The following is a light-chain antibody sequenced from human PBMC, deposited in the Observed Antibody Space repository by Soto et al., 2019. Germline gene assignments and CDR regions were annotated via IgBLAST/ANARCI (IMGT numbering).Light chain of an antibody. Sequence: IQLTQSPSSLSASVGDRVTITCRASQGISSYLAWYQQKPGKAHELLIYAAYTLQSGVQSRFSGSGSGTDFTLTISCLQSEDFATYYCKQYCSFPPTFGQGTKVDI. V-gene: IGKV1-9*01. CDR3: KQYCSFPPT. J-gene: IGKJ1*01. CDR1: QGISSY. CDR2: AAY.